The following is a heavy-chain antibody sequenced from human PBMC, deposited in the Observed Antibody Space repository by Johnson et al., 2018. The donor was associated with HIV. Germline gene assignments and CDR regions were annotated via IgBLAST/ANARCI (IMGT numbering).Heavy chain of an antibody. D-gene: IGHD3-16*02. V-gene: IGHV3-20*04. J-gene: IGHJ3*01. Sequence: MQLVESGGSVVRPGGSLRLSCAASGFTFDDYGMSWVRQAPGKGLEWVSAINWNGGTTGYTDSVKGRFTISRDNAKNSLYLQMNSLRAEDTALYYCAKDTRRKLVMITFGGVIAYHWGQGTMVTVSS. CDR2: INWNGGTT. CDR1: GFTFDDYG. CDR3: AKDTRRKLVMITFGGVIAYH.